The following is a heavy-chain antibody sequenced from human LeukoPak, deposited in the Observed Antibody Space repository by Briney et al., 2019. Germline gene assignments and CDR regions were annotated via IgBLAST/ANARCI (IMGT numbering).Heavy chain of an antibody. CDR1: GFTFSSYS. J-gene: IGHJ4*02. CDR2: ISSSSSTI. Sequence: GGSLRLSCAASGFTFSSYSMNWVRQAPGKRLEWVSYISSSSSTIYYADSVKGRFTISRDNAKNSLYLQMNSLRAEDTAVYYCARDRRVLYYYDSSGYFFDYWGQGTLVTVSS. CDR3: ARDRRVLYYYDSSGYFFDY. D-gene: IGHD3-22*01. V-gene: IGHV3-48*04.